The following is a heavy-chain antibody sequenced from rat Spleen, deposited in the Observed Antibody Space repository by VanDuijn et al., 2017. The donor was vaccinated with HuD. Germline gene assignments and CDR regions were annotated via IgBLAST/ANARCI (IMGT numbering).Heavy chain of an antibody. CDR3: TTDTFYDGTYYPGGFDY. CDR2: ISTSGGST. V-gene: IGHV5-27*01. CDR1: GFTFSDYN. J-gene: IGHJ2*01. Sequence: EVQLVESGGGLVQPGRSLKLSCAASGFTFSDYNMAWVRQAPKKGLEWVATISTSGGSTYYRDSVKGRFTISRDDAKSILYLQLDSLRSEDTATYYCTTDTFYDGTYYPGGFDYWGQGVMVTVSS. D-gene: IGHD1-12*02.